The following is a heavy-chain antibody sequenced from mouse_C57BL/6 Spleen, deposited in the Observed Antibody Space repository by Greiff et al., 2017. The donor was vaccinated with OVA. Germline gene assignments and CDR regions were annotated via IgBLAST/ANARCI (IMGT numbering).Heavy chain of an antibody. CDR3: ARGTTTVVGIHYYAMDY. CDR1: GFTFSSYA. Sequence: DVQLVESGGGLVKPGGSLKLSCAASGFTFSSYAMSWVRQTPEKRLEWVATISDGGSYTYYPDNVKGRFTISRDNAKNNLYLQMSHLKSEDTAMYYCARGTTTVVGIHYYAMDYWGQGTSVTVSS. D-gene: IGHD1-1*01. CDR2: ISDGGSYT. J-gene: IGHJ4*01. V-gene: IGHV5-4*01.